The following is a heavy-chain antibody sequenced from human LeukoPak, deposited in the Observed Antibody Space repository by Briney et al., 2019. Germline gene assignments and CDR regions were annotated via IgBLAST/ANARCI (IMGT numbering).Heavy chain of an antibody. Sequence: GGSLRLSCAASGFTFGSYGMHWVRQAPGKGLEWVAVIWYDRSNKYYADSVKGRFTISRDNSKNTLYLQMNSLRAEDTAVYYCARARGYSGYDYAYWGQGTLVTVSS. CDR3: ARARGYSGYDYAY. CDR2: IWYDRSNK. CDR1: GFTFGSYG. V-gene: IGHV3-33*01. D-gene: IGHD5-12*01. J-gene: IGHJ4*02.